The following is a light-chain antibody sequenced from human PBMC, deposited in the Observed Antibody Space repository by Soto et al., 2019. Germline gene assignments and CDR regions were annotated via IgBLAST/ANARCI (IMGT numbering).Light chain of an antibody. V-gene: IGLV2-11*01. CDR3: CSYAGSYTLI. Sequence: QSVLTQPRSVSGSPGQSVTISCTGTSSDVGGYNYVSLYQQDPGKAPKLMIYDVTKRPSGVPDRFSGSKSGNTASLTISGLQAEDEADYYCCSYAGSYTLIFGGGTKLTVL. J-gene: IGLJ2*01. CDR1: SSDVGGYNY. CDR2: DVT.